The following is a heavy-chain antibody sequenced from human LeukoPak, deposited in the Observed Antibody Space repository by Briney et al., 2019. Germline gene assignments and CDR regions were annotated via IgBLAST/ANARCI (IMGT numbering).Heavy chain of an antibody. Sequence: GGSLRLSXAVSGLTFSSYAMSWVRQAPGKGLEWVSGISASGGSTYYADYVKGRFTISRDSSKNTLYLQMNSLRAEDTAVYFCAKGSYGYVLYFDSWGQGALVTVSS. V-gene: IGHV3-23*01. D-gene: IGHD5-18*01. J-gene: IGHJ4*02. CDR2: ISASGGST. CDR3: AKGSYGYVLYFDS. CDR1: GLTFSSYA.